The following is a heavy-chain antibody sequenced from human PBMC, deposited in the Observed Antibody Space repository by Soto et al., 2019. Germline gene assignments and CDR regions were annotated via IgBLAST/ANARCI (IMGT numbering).Heavy chain of an antibody. Sequence: SETLSLTCTVSGGSISGSSYYWGWIRQPPGKGLEWIGSIYYSGSTYYNPSLKSRVTISVDTSKNQFSLKLSSVTAADTAVYYCASDIVVVPAVHNWFDPWGQGTLVTVSS. J-gene: IGHJ5*02. D-gene: IGHD2-2*01. CDR3: ASDIVVVPAVHNWFDP. CDR2: IYYSGST. V-gene: IGHV4-39*01. CDR1: GGSISGSSYY.